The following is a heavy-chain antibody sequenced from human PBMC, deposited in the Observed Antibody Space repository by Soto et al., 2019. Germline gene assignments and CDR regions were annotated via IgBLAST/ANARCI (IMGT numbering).Heavy chain of an antibody. V-gene: IGHV4-4*02. Sequence: QVQLQESGPGLVKPSGTLSLTCAVSSDSISTSNWWSWVRQPPGKGLEWIAEIHHSGTTNYNPSLKSRVTISVDKSKKQFSLKLTSLNAADTAVYYCARGYYDILTGYYAFDYWGQGTLVTVSS. CDR1: SDSISTSNW. CDR3: ARGYYDILTGYYAFDY. CDR2: IHHSGTT. D-gene: IGHD3-9*01. J-gene: IGHJ4*02.